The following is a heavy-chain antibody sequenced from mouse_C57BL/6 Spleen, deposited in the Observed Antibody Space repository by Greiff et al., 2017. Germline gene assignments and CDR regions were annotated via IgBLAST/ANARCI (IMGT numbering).Heavy chain of an antibody. Sequence: VKLQQPGTELVKPGASVKLSCKASGYTFTSYWMHWVQQRPGQGLEWIGNINPSNGGTNYNEKFKSKATLTVDKSSSTAYMQLSSLTSEDSAVYYCASYGKGDYLDYWGKGTTLTVSS. V-gene: IGHV1-53*01. J-gene: IGHJ2*01. CDR1: GYTFTSYW. CDR3: ASYGKGDYLDY. D-gene: IGHD2-1*01. CDR2: INPSNGGT.